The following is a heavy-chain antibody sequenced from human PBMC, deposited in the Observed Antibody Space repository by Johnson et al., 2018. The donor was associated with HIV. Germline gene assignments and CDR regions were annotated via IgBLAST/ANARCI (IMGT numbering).Heavy chain of an antibody. D-gene: IGHD3-22*01. CDR3: ARDWDYYDSSGYYYANMVDAFDV. J-gene: IGHJ3*01. CDR1: GFTFDDYG. CDR2: INWNGGST. Sequence: VQLVESGGGVVRPGESLRLSCAASGFTFDDYGMSWVRQAPGKGLEWVSGINWNGGSTGYADSVKGRFTISRENAKNSLYLQMNSLRAEDTALYYCARDWDYYDSSGYYYANMVDAFDVWGQGTMVTVSS. V-gene: IGHV3-20*04.